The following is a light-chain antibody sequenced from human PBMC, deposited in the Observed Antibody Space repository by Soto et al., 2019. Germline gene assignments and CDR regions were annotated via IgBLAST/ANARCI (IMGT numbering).Light chain of an antibody. Sequence: QSVLTQPASVSGSPGQSITISCTGTSSDVGSYNLVSWYQQHPGKAPKLMIYEGSKRPSGVSNRFSGSKSGNTASLTISGLQAEDEADYYCCSYAGSPGFGTGTELTVL. CDR1: SSDVGSYNL. V-gene: IGLV2-23*01. J-gene: IGLJ1*01. CDR2: EGS. CDR3: CSYAGSPG.